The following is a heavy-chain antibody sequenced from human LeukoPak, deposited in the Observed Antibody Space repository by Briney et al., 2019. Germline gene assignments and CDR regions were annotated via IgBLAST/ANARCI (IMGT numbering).Heavy chain of an antibody. V-gene: IGHV1-2*02. D-gene: IGHD3-9*01. J-gene: IGHJ6*03. CDR1: VYTFTDYY. CDR2: INPNSGGT. CDR3: GREYSDILTGYDPYYYMDV. Sequence: GASVKVSCKASVYTFTDYYMHWVRHGPGQGLEWVGWINPNSGGTNYAQKFLGRVTMTRDTSISTAYMELSRLKSDDTAVYYCGREYSDILTGYDPYYYMDVWGKGTTVTVSS.